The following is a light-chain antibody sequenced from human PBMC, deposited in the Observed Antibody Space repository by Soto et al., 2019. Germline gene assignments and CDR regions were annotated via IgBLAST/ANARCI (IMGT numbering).Light chain of an antibody. CDR3: CSYAGSYTWV. V-gene: IGLV2-11*01. CDR1: SSHVGDYNY. J-gene: IGLJ3*02. CDR2: AVN. Sequence: QSALTQPRSVSGSPGQSVTISCTGTSSHVGDYNYVSWYQQHPGKAPKLLIYAVNMRPSGVPDLFSGSKSGNTASLPISGLQAEDEADYSCCSYAGSYTWVFGGGTKLTVL.